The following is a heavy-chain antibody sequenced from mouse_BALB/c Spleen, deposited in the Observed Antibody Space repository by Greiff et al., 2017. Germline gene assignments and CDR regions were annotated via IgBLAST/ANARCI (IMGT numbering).Heavy chain of an antibody. Sequence: EVQRVKSGGDLVKPGGSLKLSCAASGFTFSSYGMSWVRQTPDKRLEWVATISSGGSYTYYPDSVKGRFTISRDNAKNTLYLQMSSLKSEDTAMYYCARSSGYPYYFDYWGQGTTLTVSS. CDR1: GFTFSSYG. D-gene: IGHD3-1*01. CDR2: ISSGGSYT. CDR3: ARSSGYPYYFDY. J-gene: IGHJ2*01. V-gene: IGHV5-6*01.